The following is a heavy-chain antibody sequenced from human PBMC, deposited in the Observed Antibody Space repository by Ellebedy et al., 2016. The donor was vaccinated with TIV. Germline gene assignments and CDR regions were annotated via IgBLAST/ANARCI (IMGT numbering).Heavy chain of an antibody. CDR2: INNDGNIT. CDR3: ARDSNLTMGRGIFADY. D-gene: IGHD3-10*01. CDR1: GFTFSSHW. Sequence: PGGSLRLSCAASGFTFSSHWMHWVRQGPGKGLVWVSRINNDGNITIYADSVKGRFAISRDNAKNTLYLQMNSLRAGDTAVYYCARDSNLTMGRGIFADYWGQGTLVTVSS. V-gene: IGHV3-74*01. J-gene: IGHJ4*02.